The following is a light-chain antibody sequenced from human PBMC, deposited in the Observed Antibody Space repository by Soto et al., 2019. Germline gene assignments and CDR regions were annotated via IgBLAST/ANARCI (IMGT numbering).Light chain of an antibody. V-gene: IGKV1-12*01. CDR3: QQANSFPFT. CDR1: QGISSY. CDR2: AAS. J-gene: IGKJ4*01. Sequence: DIQLSQSPSFLSASVGDRVTNTCRASQGISSYLAWYQQKPGKAPKLLIYAASSLQSGVPSRFSGSGSGTDFTLTISSLQPEDFATYYCQQANSFPFTFGGGTNVDI.